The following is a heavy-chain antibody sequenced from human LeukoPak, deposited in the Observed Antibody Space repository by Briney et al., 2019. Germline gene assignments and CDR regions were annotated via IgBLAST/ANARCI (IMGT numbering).Heavy chain of an antibody. CDR1: GGTFSSYT. CDR2: IIPIFGTA. V-gene: IGHV1-69*05. CDR3: ATDIDCGGDCFSTN. D-gene: IGHD2-21*01. Sequence: SVKVSCKASGGTFSSYTISWVRQAPGQGLEWMGGIIPIFGTANYAQKFQGRVTITTDESTGTAYMELSSLRSEGTAVYYCATDIDCGGDCFSTNWGQGTLVTVSS. J-gene: IGHJ4*02.